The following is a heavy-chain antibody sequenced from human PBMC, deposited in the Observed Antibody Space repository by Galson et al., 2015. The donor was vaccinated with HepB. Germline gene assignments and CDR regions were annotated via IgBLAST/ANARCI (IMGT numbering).Heavy chain of an antibody. J-gene: IGHJ3*02. V-gene: IGHV3-74*03. D-gene: IGHD2-15*01. CDR3: TRAGATGGFDI. CDR1: GFTFSNYW. CDR2: INTDGSST. Sequence: SLRLSCAASGFTFSNYWMYWVRQPLGKGLVWVSRINTDGSSTTYADSVEGRFTISRDNAKNTMYLQMDSLRAEDTAVYYCTRAGATGGFDIWGQRTTVTVSS.